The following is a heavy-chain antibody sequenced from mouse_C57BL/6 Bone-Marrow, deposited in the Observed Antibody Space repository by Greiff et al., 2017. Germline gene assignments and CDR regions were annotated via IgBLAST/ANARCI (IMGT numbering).Heavy chain of an antibody. CDR2: IDPENGDT. V-gene: IGHV14-4*01. D-gene: IGHD2-4*01. CDR1: GFNIKDDY. J-gene: IGHJ3*01. Sequence: EVQLQQSGAELVRPGASVKLSCTASGFNIKDDYMHWVKQRPEQGLEWIGWIDPENGDTEYASKFQGKATITAGTSSNTAYLQLSSLTSEDTAVYYCTTGYDYDRAWFAYWGQGTLVTVSA. CDR3: TTGYDYDRAWFAY.